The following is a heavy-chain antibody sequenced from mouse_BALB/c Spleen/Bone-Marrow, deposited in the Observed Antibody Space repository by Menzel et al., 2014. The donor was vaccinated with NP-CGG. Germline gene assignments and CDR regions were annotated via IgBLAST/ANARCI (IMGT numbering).Heavy chain of an antibody. CDR2: IHPGDGDT. D-gene: IGHD2-1*01. Sequence: VKLMESGAELVRPGSSVKISCKASGYAFSSYWMNWVKQRPGQGLEWIGQIHPGDGDTNYNGKFKGKATLTADKSSSTAYMQLSSLTSEDSAVYFCARGDGNYPFYAMDYWGQGTSVTVSS. CDR3: ARGDGNYPFYAMDY. J-gene: IGHJ4*01. CDR1: GYAFSSYW. V-gene: IGHV1-80*01.